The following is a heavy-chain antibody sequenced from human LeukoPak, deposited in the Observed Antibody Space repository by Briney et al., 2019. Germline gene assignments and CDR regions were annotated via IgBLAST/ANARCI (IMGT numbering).Heavy chain of an antibody. J-gene: IGHJ4*02. CDR1: GFTVSSNY. Sequence: GGSLRLSCAASGFTVSSNYMSWVRQAPGKGLEWVSVIYSGGSTYYADSVKGRFTISRENSKNTLYLQMNSLRAEDTAVYYCARGPARTRYYYDSSGYIWGQGTLVTVSS. CDR2: IYSGGST. D-gene: IGHD3-22*01. CDR3: ARGPARTRYYYDSSGYI. V-gene: IGHV3-66*01.